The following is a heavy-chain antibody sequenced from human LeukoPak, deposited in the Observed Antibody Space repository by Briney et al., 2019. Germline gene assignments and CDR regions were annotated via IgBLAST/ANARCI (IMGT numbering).Heavy chain of an antibody. D-gene: IGHD2-15*01. CDR2: IYTSGST. J-gene: IGHJ4*02. CDR3: ARDHCSGGSCYIFDY. CDR1: GGSISSGSYY. V-gene: IGHV4-61*02. Sequence: PSETLSFTCTVSGGSISSGSYYWSWIRQPAGKGLEWIGRIYTSGSTNYNPSLKSRVTISVDTSKNQFSLKLSSVTAADTAVYYCARDHCSGGSCYIFDYWGQGTLVTVSS.